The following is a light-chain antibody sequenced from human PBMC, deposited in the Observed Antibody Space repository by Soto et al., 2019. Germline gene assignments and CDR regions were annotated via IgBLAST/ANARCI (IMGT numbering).Light chain of an antibody. V-gene: IGKV1D-8*01. CDR1: QGISSY. Sequence: VIWMTQSPSLLSASTGDRVTISCRMSQGISSYLAWYQQKPGKAPKLLIYKASTLKSGVQSRFSGSGSGTEFTLTIRSLQPDDFATYYCQHYNSYSEAFGQGTKVDIK. CDR3: QHYNSYSEA. CDR2: KAS. J-gene: IGKJ1*01.